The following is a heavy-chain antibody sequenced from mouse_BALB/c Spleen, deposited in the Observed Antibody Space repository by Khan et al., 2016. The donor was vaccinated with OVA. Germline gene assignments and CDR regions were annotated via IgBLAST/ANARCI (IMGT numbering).Heavy chain of an antibody. Sequence: QLEESGPGLVKPSQSLSLTCTVTGYSITSDYAWNWIRQFPGNKLEWMGYISYSGSTNYNPSLKSRISITRDTSKNQFFLQSNSVTTGYTATYYCARRAYYANWYFDVWGAGTTVTVSS. CDR2: ISYSGST. CDR3: ARRAYYANWYFDV. V-gene: IGHV3-2*02. CDR1: GYSITSDYA. J-gene: IGHJ1*01. D-gene: IGHD1-1*02.